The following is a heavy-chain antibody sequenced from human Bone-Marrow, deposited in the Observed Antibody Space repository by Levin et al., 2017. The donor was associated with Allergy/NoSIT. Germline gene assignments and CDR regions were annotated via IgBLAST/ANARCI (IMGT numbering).Heavy chain of an antibody. Sequence: ETLSLTCAASGFTFSTYWMSWVRQAPGKGLEWVANIKQDGSETYYVDSVKGRFTISRDNAKNSLYLQMNSLRAEDTAVYYCARFDHYYDFWSGYFKGCDYWGQGILVTVSS. D-gene: IGHD3-3*01. CDR1: GFTFSTYW. V-gene: IGHV3-7*01. CDR2: IKQDGSET. J-gene: IGHJ4*02. CDR3: ARFDHYYDFWSGYFKGCDY.